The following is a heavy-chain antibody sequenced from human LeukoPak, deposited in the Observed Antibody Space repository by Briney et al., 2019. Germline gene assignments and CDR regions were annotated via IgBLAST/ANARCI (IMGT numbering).Heavy chain of an antibody. CDR3: ARERPRITKGSDIDY. Sequence: GRSLGLSCAASGFTFSSYAMHWVRQAPGKGLEWVAVISYDGSNKYYADSVKGRFTISRDNSKNTLYLQMNSLRAEDTAVYYCARERPRITKGSDIDYWGQGTLVTVSS. CDR1: GFTFSSYA. V-gene: IGHV3-30*04. J-gene: IGHJ4*02. D-gene: IGHD3-3*01. CDR2: ISYDGSNK.